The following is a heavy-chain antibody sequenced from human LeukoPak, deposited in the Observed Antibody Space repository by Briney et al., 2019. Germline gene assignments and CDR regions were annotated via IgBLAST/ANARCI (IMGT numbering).Heavy chain of an antibody. J-gene: IGHJ5*02. CDR2: ISSSSTYI. D-gene: IGHD3-3*01. V-gene: IGHV3-11*06. CDR1: GFTFSDHY. CDR3: ARDKTIFGEVDP. Sequence: GGSLRLSCAASGFTFSDHYMSWIRQAPGKGLEWVSSISSSSTYIYYADSVKGRFTISRDNAKNSLYLQMNSLRAEDTAVYYCARDKTIFGEVDPWGQGTLVTVSS.